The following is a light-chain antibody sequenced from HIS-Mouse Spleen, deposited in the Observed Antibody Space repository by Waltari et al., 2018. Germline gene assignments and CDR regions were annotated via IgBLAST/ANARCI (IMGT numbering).Light chain of an antibody. CDR2: DAS. CDR1: QSFSSY. CDR3: QQRSNWPPLT. V-gene: IGKV3-11*01. Sequence: EIVLTQSPATLSLSPGERATFSCRASQSFSSYLAWYQQKPGQAPRLLIYDASNRATGIPARFSGSGSGTDFTLTISSLEPEDFAVYYCQQRSNWPPLTFGGGTKVEIK. J-gene: IGKJ4*01.